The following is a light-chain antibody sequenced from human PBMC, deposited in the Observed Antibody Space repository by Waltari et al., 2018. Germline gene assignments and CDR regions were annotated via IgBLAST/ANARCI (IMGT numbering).Light chain of an antibody. J-gene: IGLJ2*01. V-gene: IGLV3-21*02. CDR1: NLGGKS. CDR2: DDS. Sequence: SFVLTQPPSVTVAPGQTARITCGGKNLGGKSVHWYQQKPGQAPVLVVYDDSDRPSGIPHRFSGFNAGDAATLIISRVEAGEEADFYCQVWDSDSDRHVLFGGGTKLTVL. CDR3: QVWDSDSDRHVL.